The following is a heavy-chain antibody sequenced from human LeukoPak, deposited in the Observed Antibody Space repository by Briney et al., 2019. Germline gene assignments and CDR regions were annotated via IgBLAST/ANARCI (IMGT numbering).Heavy chain of an antibody. V-gene: IGHV4-34*01. D-gene: IGHD1-26*01. J-gene: IGHJ3*02. CDR2: INHSGST. CDR3: ARDLGAPYAFDI. CDR1: VGSFSGYY. Sequence: PSETLSLTCAVYVGSFSGYYWSWIRQPPGKGLEWIGEINHSGSTNYNPSLKSRVTISVDTSKNQFSLKLSSVTAADTAVYYCARDLGAPYAFDIWGQGTMVTVSS.